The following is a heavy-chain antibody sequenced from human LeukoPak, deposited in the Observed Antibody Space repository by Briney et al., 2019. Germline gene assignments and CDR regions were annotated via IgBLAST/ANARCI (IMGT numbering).Heavy chain of an antibody. D-gene: IGHD4-17*01. Sequence: ASVKVSCKASGYTFTSYYMHWVRQAPGQGLEWMGIINPSGGSTSYAQKFQGRVTITADKSTSTAYMELSSLRSEDTAVYYCAREWIGAGYGDYRLGDNFDYWGQGTLVTVSS. CDR2: INPSGGST. V-gene: IGHV1-46*01. J-gene: IGHJ4*02. CDR1: GYTFTSYY. CDR3: AREWIGAGYGDYRLGDNFDY.